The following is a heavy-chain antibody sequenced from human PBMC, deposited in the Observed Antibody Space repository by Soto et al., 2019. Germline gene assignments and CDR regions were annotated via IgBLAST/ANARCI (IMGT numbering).Heavy chain of an antibody. CDR1: DDSLTTNKYA. Sequence: QVQLQESGPGLVKPSQTLSLTCTVSDDSLTTNKYAWTWIRQNPEKGLEWIGYVYSNGNTRSSPSLQSRVAMSVDTSKSHFSLRLSSVTAADTAVYFCARASYFRPSGSYYFVSWGQGTLVTVSS. V-gene: IGHV4-31*03. CDR2: VYSNGNT. D-gene: IGHD3-10*01. J-gene: IGHJ4*02. CDR3: ARASYFRPSGSYYFVS.